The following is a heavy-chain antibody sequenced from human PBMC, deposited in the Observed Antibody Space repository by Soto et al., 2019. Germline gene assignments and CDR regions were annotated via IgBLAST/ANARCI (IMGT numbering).Heavy chain of an antibody. CDR2: IYYSGST. D-gene: IGHD4-17*01. Sequence: QLQLQESGPGLVKPSETLSLTCTVSGGSISSSSYYWGWIRQPPGKGLEWIGSIYYSGSTYYNPTLKSRVTRCVDTTKNQFPLKLRCVTAADTAVYVCARAMTTVTRRWYYYYYYMDVWGKGTTVTVSS. J-gene: IGHJ6*03. V-gene: IGHV4-39*01. CDR1: GGSISSSSYY. CDR3: ARAMTTVTRRWYYYYYYMDV.